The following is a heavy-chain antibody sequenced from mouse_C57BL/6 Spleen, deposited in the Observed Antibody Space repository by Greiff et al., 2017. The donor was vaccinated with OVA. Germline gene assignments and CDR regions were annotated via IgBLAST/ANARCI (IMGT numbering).Heavy chain of an antibody. V-gene: IGHV1-81*01. CDR2: IYPRSGNT. J-gene: IGHJ2*01. CDR1: GYTFTSYG. Sequence: VQLQQSGAELARPGASVKLSCKASGYTFTSYGISWVKQRTGQGLEWIGEIYPRSGNTYYNEKFKGKATLTADKSSSTAYMELRSLTSEDSAVYFCARGGSLFYYCDYWGQGTTLTVSS. D-gene: IGHD6-2*01. CDR3: ARGGSLFYYCDY.